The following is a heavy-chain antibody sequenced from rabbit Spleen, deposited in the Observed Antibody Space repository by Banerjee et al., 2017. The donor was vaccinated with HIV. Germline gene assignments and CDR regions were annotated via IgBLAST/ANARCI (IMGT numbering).Heavy chain of an antibody. CDR3: ARDTATSFSTYGMDL. CDR2: IDAGSSGFT. D-gene: IGHD1-1*01. V-gene: IGHV1S40*01. CDR1: GVSFSFSSY. Sequence: ESGGGLVKPGASLTLTCTASGVSFSFSSYMCWVRQAPGKGLEWIACIDAGSSGFTYYASWAKGRFTISKASSTTVTLQMTSLTAADTATYFCARDTATSFSTYGMDLWGPGTLVTV. J-gene: IGHJ6*01.